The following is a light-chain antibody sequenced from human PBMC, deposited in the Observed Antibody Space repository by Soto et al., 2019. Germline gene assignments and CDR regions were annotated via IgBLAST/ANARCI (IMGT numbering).Light chain of an antibody. Sequence: DIQMTQSPSTLSGSVGDRVTITCRASQTISSWLAWYQQKPGKAPKLLIYKASTLKSGVPSRFSGSGSGTEFTLTISSLQSEDFAVYYCQQYNNWPGTFGQGTTVDIK. J-gene: IGKJ1*01. CDR1: QTISSW. CDR3: QQYNNWPGT. V-gene: IGKV1-5*03. CDR2: KAS.